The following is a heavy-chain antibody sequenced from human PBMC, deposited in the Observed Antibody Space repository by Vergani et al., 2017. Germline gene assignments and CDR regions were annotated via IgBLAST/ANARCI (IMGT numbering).Heavy chain of an antibody. CDR2: MNPNSGNT. V-gene: IGHV1-8*01. J-gene: IGHJ6*02. Sequence: QLQLVQSGAELKKPGASVKVSCKASGYTFTSYDINWVRQATGQGLEWMGWMNPNSGNTGYAQKFQGRVTMTRNTSISTAYMELSSLRSEDTAVYYCARVVGIKDYGSGSYYKTEYYYYYGMDVWGQGTTVTASS. D-gene: IGHD3-10*01. CDR3: ARVVGIKDYGSGSYYKTEYYYYYGMDV. CDR1: GYTFTSYD.